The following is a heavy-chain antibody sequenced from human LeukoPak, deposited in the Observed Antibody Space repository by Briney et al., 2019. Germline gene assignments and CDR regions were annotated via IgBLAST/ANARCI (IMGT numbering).Heavy chain of an antibody. J-gene: IGHJ4*02. CDR1: GFSFTTYA. CDR3: AKVSSGYSKIDY. V-gene: IGHV3-23*01. CDR2: ISASAAST. Sequence: PGGSLRLSCATSGFSFTTYAMSWVRQAPGKGLEWVSAISASAASTYYADSVKGRFTISRDNSKNTLYLQMNSLRAEDTAVYYCAKVSSGYSKIDYWGQGTLVTVSS. D-gene: IGHD3-22*01.